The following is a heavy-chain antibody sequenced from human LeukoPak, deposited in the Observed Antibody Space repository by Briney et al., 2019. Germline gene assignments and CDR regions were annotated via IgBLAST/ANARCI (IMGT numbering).Heavy chain of an antibody. Sequence: GRSLRLSCAASGFTFDDYAMFWVRQAPGKGLEWVSGINWDSKNIGYAASVKGRFTISRDNAKNSLYLQMNSLRAEDTAFYYCAKGNRDSSGFYYYYGMDVWGQGTTVTVSS. J-gene: IGHJ6*02. CDR2: INWDSKNI. CDR3: AKGNRDSSGFYYYYGMDV. CDR1: GFTFDDYA. V-gene: IGHV3-9*01. D-gene: IGHD3-22*01.